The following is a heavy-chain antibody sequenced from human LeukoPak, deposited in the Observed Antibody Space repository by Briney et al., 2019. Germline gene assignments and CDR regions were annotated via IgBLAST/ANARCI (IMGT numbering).Heavy chain of an antibody. J-gene: IGHJ4*02. CDR2: IYYSGST. CDR3: ATGIGVFDY. Sequence: SETLSLTCTVPGGSISSSSYYWGWLRQPPGKGLEWFGSIYYSGSTYYNPSLKSRVTISVDRSKKQFSLKLTSVTAADTAVYYCATGIGVFDYWGQGILVTVSS. D-gene: IGHD1-1*01. V-gene: IGHV4-39*07. CDR1: GGSISSSSYY.